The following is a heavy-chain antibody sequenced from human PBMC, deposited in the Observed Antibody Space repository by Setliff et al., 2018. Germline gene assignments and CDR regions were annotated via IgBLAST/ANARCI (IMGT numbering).Heavy chain of an antibody. CDR3: ARDSLTTLRRRSFDI. Sequence: SETLSLTCTVSGGSIKSGSYYWSWIRQPAGKGLEWIGRIYASGYTNYNPSLKSRVTMSVDTSNNQFSLKLTSVTAADTAIYYCARDSLTTLRRRSFDIWGQGTMVTVSS. CDR1: GGSIKSGSYY. V-gene: IGHV4-61*02. J-gene: IGHJ3*02. CDR2: IYASGYT. D-gene: IGHD1-1*01.